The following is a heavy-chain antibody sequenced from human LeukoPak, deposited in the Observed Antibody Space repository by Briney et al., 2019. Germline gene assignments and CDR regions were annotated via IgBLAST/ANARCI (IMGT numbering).Heavy chain of an antibody. J-gene: IGHJ4*02. CDR1: GFTFSSYA. CDR3: ARDLDCSSTSCYGLRFDY. V-gene: IGHV3-30-3*01. D-gene: IGHD2-2*01. Sequence: PGRSLRLSCAASGFTFSSYAMHWVRQAPGKGLEWVAVISYDGSNKYYADSVKGRFTISRDNSKNTLYLQMNSLRAEDTAVYYCARDLDCSSTSCYGLRFDYWGQGTLVTVSS. CDR2: ISYDGSNK.